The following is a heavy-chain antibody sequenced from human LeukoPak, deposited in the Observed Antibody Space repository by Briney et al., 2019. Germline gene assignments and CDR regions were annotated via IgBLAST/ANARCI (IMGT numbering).Heavy chain of an antibody. CDR1: GYTFATYN. Sequence: ASVKVSCKASGYTFATYNINWVRQATGQGPEWTGWMNPNSGNTGYGPKFQGRVTMTRDTSITTAYMELSSLGSEDTAVYYCARQQQRGDAFDIWGQGTIVAVSS. J-gene: IGHJ3*02. CDR2: MNPNSGNT. D-gene: IGHD6-13*01. CDR3: ARQQQRGDAFDI. V-gene: IGHV1-8*02.